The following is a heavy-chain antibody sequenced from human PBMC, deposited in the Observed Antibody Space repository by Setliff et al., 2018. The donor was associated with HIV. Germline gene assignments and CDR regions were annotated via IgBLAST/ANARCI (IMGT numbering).Heavy chain of an antibody. CDR2: TRNKANSYTT. V-gene: IGHV3-72*01. D-gene: IGHD6-19*01. J-gene: IGHJ4*02. Sequence: GGSLRLSCALSGFSFNKAWMNWVRQAPGKGLEWVGRTRNKANSYTTEYAASVKGRISISRDDSKNSVYLQMNSLKTEDTAVYYCARARYSSGYYVSFDYWGQGTLVTVSS. CDR1: GFSFNKAW. CDR3: ARARYSSGYYVSFDY.